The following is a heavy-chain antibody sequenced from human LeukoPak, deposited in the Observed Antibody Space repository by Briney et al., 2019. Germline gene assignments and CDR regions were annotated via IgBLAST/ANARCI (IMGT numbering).Heavy chain of an antibody. CDR1: GYTFSTYD. CDR3: ARFLKNPVNRRGPANYYMDV. V-gene: IGHV1-8*01. J-gene: IGHJ6*03. Sequence: ASVKVSCKAAGYTFSTYDISWARQATGQGLEWMGSMNPKSGNTLYAQKFQGRVTMTRNTSISTAYMELSSVRSEDTAVYYCARFLKNPVNRRGPANYYMDVWGKGTTVTVSS. CDR2: MNPKSGNT. D-gene: IGHD2/OR15-2a*01.